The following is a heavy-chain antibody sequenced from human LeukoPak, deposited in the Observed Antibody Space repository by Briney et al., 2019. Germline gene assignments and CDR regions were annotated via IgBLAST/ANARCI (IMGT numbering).Heavy chain of an antibody. CDR3: AKTLQGYYYYGLDV. Sequence: PGGSLRLSCAASGFTFSSYAMSWVRQAPGKGLEWVSTISGGGGSTYYADSVKGRFTISRDNSKNTLYLQMNSLRVEDTALYNCAKTLQGYYYYGLDVWGQGTTVTVSS. V-gene: IGHV3-23*01. CDR2: ISGGGGST. CDR1: GFTFSSYA. J-gene: IGHJ6*02.